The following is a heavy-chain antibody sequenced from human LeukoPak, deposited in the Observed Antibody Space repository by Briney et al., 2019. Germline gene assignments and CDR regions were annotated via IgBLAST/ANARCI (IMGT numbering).Heavy chain of an antibody. CDR1: GFTVGDYI. J-gene: IGHJ4*02. V-gene: IGHV3-49*03. D-gene: IGHD6-19*01. CDR2: ISGGTT. CDR3: SRGSGWLSVY. Sequence: GGSLRLSCTASGFTVGDYIMSWFRQAPGKGLEWVGFISGGTTEYAASVKGRFTISRDDSTSIAYLQMNSLTTKDTAVYYCSRGSGWLSVYWGQGTLVTVSS.